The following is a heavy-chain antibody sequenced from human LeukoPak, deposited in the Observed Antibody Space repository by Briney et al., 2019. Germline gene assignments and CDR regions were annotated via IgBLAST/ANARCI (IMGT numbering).Heavy chain of an antibody. CDR2: INPNSGGT. CDR3: ARALSLDY. CDR1: GYTSTDYY. V-gene: IGHV1-2*02. Sequence: ASVKVSCKASGYTSTDYYIDWVRQAPGQGLEWMGWINPNSGGTNYAQKFQGRVTMTRDTSISTAYVELSSLRSDDTAVYYCARALSLDYWGQGTLVAVSS. J-gene: IGHJ4*02.